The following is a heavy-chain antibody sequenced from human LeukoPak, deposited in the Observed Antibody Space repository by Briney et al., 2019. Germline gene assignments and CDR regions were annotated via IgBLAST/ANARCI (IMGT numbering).Heavy chain of an antibody. J-gene: IGHJ4*02. CDR3: ARGVVVVPAAPPGYFDY. D-gene: IGHD2-2*01. CDR2: IYYSGST. Sequence: SETLSLTCTVSGGSISSSSYYWGWIRQPPGKGLEWIGSIYYSGSTYYNPSLKSRVTISVDTSKNQFSLKLSSVTAADTAVYYCARGVVVVPAAPPGYFDYWGQGTLVTVSS. V-gene: IGHV4-39*07. CDR1: GGSISSSSYY.